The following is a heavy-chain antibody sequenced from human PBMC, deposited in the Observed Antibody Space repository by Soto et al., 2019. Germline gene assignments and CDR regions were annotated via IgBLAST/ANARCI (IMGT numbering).Heavy chain of an antibody. D-gene: IGHD1-1*01. CDR2: ISASSSYI. Sequence: EVQLVESGGGLVKPGGSLRLSCTASGVLFSRASMNWVRQAPGKGLEWISSISASSSYIHYADSVKGRFTISRDNARNSVFLQMNSLRVEDTALYYCARNLRSDLERGDIWGQGTMVTVSS. CDR3: ARNLRSDLERGDI. J-gene: IGHJ3*02. V-gene: IGHV3-21*02. CDR1: GVLFSRAS.